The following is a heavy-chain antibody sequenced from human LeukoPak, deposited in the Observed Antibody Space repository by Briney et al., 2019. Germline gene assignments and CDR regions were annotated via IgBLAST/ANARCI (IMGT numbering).Heavy chain of an antibody. CDR1: GFTFSTYE. CDR3: ARGARSVRGVIPYFDY. D-gene: IGHD3-10*01. Sequence: GGSLRLSCAASGFTFSTYEMNWVRQAPGKGLEWFSYISSGGETIYNADSVKGRITVSRDSAKNSLDLQISSLRAEDTAVYYCARGARSVRGVIPYFDYWGQGTLVTVSS. V-gene: IGHV3-48*03. J-gene: IGHJ4*02. CDR2: ISSGGETI.